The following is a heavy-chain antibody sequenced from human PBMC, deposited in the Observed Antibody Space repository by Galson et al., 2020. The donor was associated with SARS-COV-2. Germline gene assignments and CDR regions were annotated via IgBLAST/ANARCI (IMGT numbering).Heavy chain of an antibody. CDR1: GFTISKYR. V-gene: IGHV3-30*04. J-gene: IGHJ4*02. CDR2: ISSDGSNS. D-gene: IGHD1-26*01. Sequence: GGSLNPSCAASGFTISKYRLHRVRQPPGKGPMWRAVISSDGSNSFYADSLKGRFTIYRENSKSTLYLQMNSLGAEDTAVYYCAGGGEWELAYYLDFWGQGTLVTVSS. CDR3: AGGGEWELAYYLDF.